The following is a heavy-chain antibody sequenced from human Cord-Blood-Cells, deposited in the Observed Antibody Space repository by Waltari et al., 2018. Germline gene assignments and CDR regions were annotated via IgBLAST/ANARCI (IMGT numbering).Heavy chain of an antibody. CDR3: ASGVPASYYYDSSGSFDY. D-gene: IGHD3-22*01. V-gene: IGHV4-34*01. CDR1: GGSFSGYY. Sequence: QVQLQQWGAGLLKRSETLSLTCAVYGGSFSGYYWSWIRQPPGRGLAWIGEINHSGSTTYNPSLKSRVTISVDTSKTQFSLNLRSVTAADTAVYYCASGVPASYYYDSSGSFDYWGQGTLVTVSS. CDR2: INHSGST. J-gene: IGHJ4*02.